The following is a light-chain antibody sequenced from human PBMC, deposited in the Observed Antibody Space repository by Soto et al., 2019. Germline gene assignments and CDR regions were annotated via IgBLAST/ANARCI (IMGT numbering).Light chain of an antibody. Sequence: ENVLTQSPGTLSLSPGERATLSCRASQTVSGSYVAWYQQKPGQTPRLLIYGASSRATGIPDRFSGSGSGTDFTLTISRLEPEDFAVYHCQQYGDSPITFGGGTKVDIK. CDR3: QQYGDSPIT. CDR1: QTVSGSY. CDR2: GAS. J-gene: IGKJ4*01. V-gene: IGKV3-20*01.